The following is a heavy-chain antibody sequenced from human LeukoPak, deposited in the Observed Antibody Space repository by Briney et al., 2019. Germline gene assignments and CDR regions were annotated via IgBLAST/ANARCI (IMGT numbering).Heavy chain of an antibody. CDR3: AANEGYGSGSPYYYYGMDV. CDR1: GYTFTGYY. Sequence: ASVKVSCKASGYTFTGYYMHWVRQAPGQGLEWMGWINPNSGGTNYAQKFQGRVTMTRDTSIRTAYMELSRLRSDDTAVYYCAANEGYGSGSPYYYYGMDVWGQGTTVTVSS. V-gene: IGHV1-2*02. J-gene: IGHJ6*02. CDR2: INPNSGGT. D-gene: IGHD3-10*01.